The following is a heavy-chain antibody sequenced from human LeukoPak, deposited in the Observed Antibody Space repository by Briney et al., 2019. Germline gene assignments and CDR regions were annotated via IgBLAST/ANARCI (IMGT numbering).Heavy chain of an antibody. D-gene: IGHD5-12*01. CDR1: GGSISSYY. Sequence: SETLSLTCTVSGGSISSYYWSWIRQPPGKGLEWIGYIYYSGSTNYNPSLKSRVTISVDTSKNQFSLKLSSVTAADTAVYYCAAGYSGYDAADYWGQGTLVTVSS. CDR3: AAGYSGYDAADY. CDR2: IYYSGST. J-gene: IGHJ4*02. V-gene: IGHV4-59*01.